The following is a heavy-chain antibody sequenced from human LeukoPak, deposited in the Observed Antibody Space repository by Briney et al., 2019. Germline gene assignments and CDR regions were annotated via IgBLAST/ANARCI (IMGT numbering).Heavy chain of an antibody. Sequence: GRSLRLSCAASGFTFSSYAMHWVRQAPGKGLEWVAVISYDGSNKYYADSVKGRFTISRDNSKNTLYLQMNSLRAEVTAVYYCARVGRWGTTAGHFDYWGQGTLVTVSS. CDR3: ARVGRWGTTAGHFDY. D-gene: IGHD6-13*01. CDR1: GFTFSSYA. V-gene: IGHV3-30*04. CDR2: ISYDGSNK. J-gene: IGHJ4*02.